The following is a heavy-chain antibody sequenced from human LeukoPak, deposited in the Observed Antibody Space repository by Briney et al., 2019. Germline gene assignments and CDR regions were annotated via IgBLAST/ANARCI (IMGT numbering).Heavy chain of an antibody. CDR3: ARAYGGNSQYFQH. V-gene: IGHV4-38-2*02. CDR2: IYHSGST. D-gene: IGHD4-23*01. CDR1: GYSISSGYY. Sequence: SETLSLTCSVSGYSISSGYYWGWIRQPPGKGLEWIGSIYHSGSTYYNPSLKSRVTISVDTSKNQFTLKLTSVTAADTAVYYCARAYGGNSQYFQHWGQGTLVTVSS. J-gene: IGHJ1*01.